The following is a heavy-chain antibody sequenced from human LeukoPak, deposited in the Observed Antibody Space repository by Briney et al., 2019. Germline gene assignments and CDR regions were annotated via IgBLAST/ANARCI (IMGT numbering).Heavy chain of an antibody. CDR2: ISAYNGNT. J-gene: IGHJ4*02. V-gene: IGHV1-18*01. CDR1: GYTFTSYG. Sequence: ASVKVSCKASGYTFTSYGISWVRQAPGQGLEWVGWISAYNGNTNYAQKLQGRVTMTTDTSTSTAYMELRSLRSDDTAVYYCARVYSSGWCFDYWGQGTLVTVSS. CDR3: ARVYSSGWCFDY. D-gene: IGHD6-19*01.